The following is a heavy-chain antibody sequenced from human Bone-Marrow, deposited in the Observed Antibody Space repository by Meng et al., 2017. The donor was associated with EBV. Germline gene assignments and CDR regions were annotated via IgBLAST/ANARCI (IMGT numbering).Heavy chain of an antibody. J-gene: IGHJ4*02. Sequence: QVQLVQSGSGLKKPGXSVKVSCKASGYSFTTYGLNWVRQAPGQGLEWMGGINTKTGNPTYAQGFTGRFDFSLDTSVSTAYLQINSLKPEDIAIYYCARDIGGRFDYWGQGTLVTVSS. D-gene: IGHD6-19*01. CDR1: GYSFTTYG. V-gene: IGHV7-4-1*02. CDR3: ARDIGGRFDY. CDR2: INTKTGNP.